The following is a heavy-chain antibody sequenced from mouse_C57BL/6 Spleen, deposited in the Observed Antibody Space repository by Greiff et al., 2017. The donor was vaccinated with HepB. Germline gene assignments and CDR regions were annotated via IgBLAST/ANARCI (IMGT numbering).Heavy chain of an antibody. V-gene: IGHV1-26*01. CDR1: GYTFTDYY. D-gene: IGHD2-3*01. Sequence: EVQLQQSGPELVKPGASVKISCKASGYTFTDYYMNWVKQSHGKSLEWIGDINPNNGGTSYNQKFKGKATLTVDKSSSTAYLELRSLTSEDSAVYYCALARGWLLGCADWGQGTLVTVSA. CDR2: INPNNGGT. J-gene: IGHJ3*01. CDR3: ALARGWLLGCAD.